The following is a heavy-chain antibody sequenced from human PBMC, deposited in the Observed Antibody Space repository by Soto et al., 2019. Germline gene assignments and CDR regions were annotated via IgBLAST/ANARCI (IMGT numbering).Heavy chain of an antibody. Sequence: ASVKVSCKASGGTFSSYAISWVRQAPGQGLEWMGGIIPIFGTANYAQKFQGRVTITADKSTSTAYMELSSLRSEDTAVYYCARDFWSSGSYTPDAFDIWGQGTMVTVSS. D-gene: IGHD1-26*01. CDR1: GGTFSSYA. V-gene: IGHV1-69*06. CDR3: ARDFWSSGSYTPDAFDI. J-gene: IGHJ3*02. CDR2: IIPIFGTA.